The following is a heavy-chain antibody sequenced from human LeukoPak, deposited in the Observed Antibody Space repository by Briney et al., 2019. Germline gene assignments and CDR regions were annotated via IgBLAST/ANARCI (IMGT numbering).Heavy chain of an antibody. CDR2: IYNDGSST. CDR1: GFTFSNYW. D-gene: IGHD1-26*01. CDR3: ARVRGGSGRSYAADAFDI. Sequence: GGSLRLSCAASGFTFSNYWRHWVRQAPGKGLVWVSRIYNDGSSTSYADSVKGRFTISRDNAKSTLYLQMNSLRADDTAVFYCARVRGGSGRSYAADAFDIWGQGTMVTVSS. V-gene: IGHV3-74*01. J-gene: IGHJ3*02.